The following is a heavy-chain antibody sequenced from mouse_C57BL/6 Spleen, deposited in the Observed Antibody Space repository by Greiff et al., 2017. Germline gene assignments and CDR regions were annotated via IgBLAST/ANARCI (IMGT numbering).Heavy chain of an antibody. CDR2: ISSGSSTI. J-gene: IGHJ4*01. Sequence: DVHLVESGGGLVKPGGSLKLSCAASGFTFSDYGMHWVRQAPEKGLEWVAYISSGSSTIYYADTVKGRFTISRDNAKNTLFLQMTSLRSEDTAMYYCARRSKRGDYYAMDYWGQGTSVTVSS. CDR1: GFTFSDYG. D-gene: IGHD2-5*01. V-gene: IGHV5-17*01. CDR3: ARRSKRGDYYAMDY.